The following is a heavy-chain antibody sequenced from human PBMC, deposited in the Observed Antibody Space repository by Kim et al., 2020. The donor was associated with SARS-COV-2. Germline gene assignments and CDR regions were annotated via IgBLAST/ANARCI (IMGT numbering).Heavy chain of an antibody. CDR3: ARVRGAAGPFYYYYYGMDV. CDR1: GVTFSDYY. D-gene: IGHD6-13*01. Sequence: GGSLRLSCASSGVTFSDYYLSWLCPAPGKGLEWVSYISSSGSTIYYADAVKGRFTISRDNAKNSLYLQMNSLRAEDPGVYYCARVRGAAGPFYYYYYGMDVWGQGTTVTASS. CDR2: ISSSGSTI. J-gene: IGHJ6*02. V-gene: IGHV3-11*01.